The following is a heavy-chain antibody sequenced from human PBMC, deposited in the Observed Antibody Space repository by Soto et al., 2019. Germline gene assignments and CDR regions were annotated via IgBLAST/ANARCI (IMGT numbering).Heavy chain of an antibody. CDR3: ASGHDAYKVRY. V-gene: IGHV4-31*03. Sequence: QVQLQESGPGLVKPSQTLSLTCTVSGGSISSGGTGSYWTWIRQLPGKGLEWIGYIYYTGNTYYNTSLKSRPTISIGAYENQFSLKLTSVTAADTAVYFCASGHDAYKVRYWGQGTLVTVSS. J-gene: IGHJ4*02. CDR2: IYYTGNT. D-gene: IGHD1-1*01. CDR1: GGSISSGGTGSY.